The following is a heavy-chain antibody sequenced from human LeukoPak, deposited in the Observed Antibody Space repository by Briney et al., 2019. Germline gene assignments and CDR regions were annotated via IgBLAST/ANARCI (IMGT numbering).Heavy chain of an antibody. Sequence: GGSLRHSCAPPGFTSISYALSSVRQAPGKGREWVSAIRVSGGSTYYADSVKGRFTISRDNSKNTLYLQMNSLRAEDTAVYYCAKDSDGDGYNYRYYYYMDVWGKGTTVTVSS. CDR2: IRVSGGST. CDR3: AKDSDGDGYNYRYYYYMDV. J-gene: IGHJ6*03. D-gene: IGHD5-24*01. V-gene: IGHV3-23*01. CDR1: GFTSISYA.